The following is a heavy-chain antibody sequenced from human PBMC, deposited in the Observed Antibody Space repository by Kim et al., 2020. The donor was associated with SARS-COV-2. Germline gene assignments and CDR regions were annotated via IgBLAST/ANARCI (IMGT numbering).Heavy chain of an antibody. V-gene: IGHV3-33*01. Sequence: GGSLRLSCAASGFTFSSYVMHWVRQAPGKGLEWVAVICYDGSNKYYADSVKGRFTISRDNSKNTLYLQMNSLRAEDTAVYYCARDHGYCSSTSCSDYYYYGMDVGGRGPAVPVPS. CDR1: GFTFSSYV. D-gene: IGHD2-2*03. J-gene: IGHJ6*02. CDR3: ARDHGYCSSTSCSDYYYYGMDV. CDR2: ICYDGSNK.